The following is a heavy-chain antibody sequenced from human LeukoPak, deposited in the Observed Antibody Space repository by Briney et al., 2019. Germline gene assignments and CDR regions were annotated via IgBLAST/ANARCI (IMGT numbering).Heavy chain of an antibody. V-gene: IGHV4-34*01. CDR1: GGSFSGYY. CDR2: INHSGST. J-gene: IGHJ4*02. D-gene: IGHD6-13*01. CDR3: ASGEGGSSLDY. Sequence: PSETLSLTCAVYGGSFSGYYWSWIRQPPGKGLEWIGEINHSGSTNYNPSLKSRVTISVDTSKNQFSLKLSSVTAADTAVYYCASGEGGSSLDYWGQGTLVTVSS.